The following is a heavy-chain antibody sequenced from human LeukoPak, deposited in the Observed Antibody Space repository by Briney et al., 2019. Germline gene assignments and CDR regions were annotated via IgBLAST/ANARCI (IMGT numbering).Heavy chain of an antibody. J-gene: IGHJ5*02. CDR3: ATAGGDGSRMGFDP. Sequence: GSLRLSCADSGFTFSRYWMHWVRQTPGKGLVWVSCISADGSVTRYADSVKGRFTISRDNTKSTLYLQMHSLRAEDTAVYYCATAGGDGSRMGFDPWGQGTLVTVSS. D-gene: IGHD2-15*01. CDR1: GFTFSRYW. CDR2: ISADGSVT. V-gene: IGHV3-74*01.